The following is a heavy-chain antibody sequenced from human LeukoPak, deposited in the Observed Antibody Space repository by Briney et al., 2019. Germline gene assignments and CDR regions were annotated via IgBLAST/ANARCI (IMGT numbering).Heavy chain of an antibody. Sequence: GGSLRLSCAASGFTFDDYAMHWVRRAPGKGLEWVSLISWDGGSTYYADSVKGRFTISRDNSKNSLYLQMNSLRAEDTALYYCAKVRITMIVVDAFDIWGQGTMVTVSS. CDR3: AKVRITMIVVDAFDI. V-gene: IGHV3-43D*03. D-gene: IGHD3-22*01. CDR1: GFTFDDYA. J-gene: IGHJ3*02. CDR2: ISWDGGST.